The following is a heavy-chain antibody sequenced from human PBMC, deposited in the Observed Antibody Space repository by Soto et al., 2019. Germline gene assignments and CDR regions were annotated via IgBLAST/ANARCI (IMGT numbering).Heavy chain of an antibody. V-gene: IGHV4-61*01. Sequence: PSETLSLTCTFSVCSVSSGSYYLSWIRQPPGKGLEWIGYIYYSGSTNYNPSLKSRVTISVDTSKKQFSLKLSSVTDAETAVYYCARVVVNDICDEYWGKGTLVTVSS. CDR2: IYYSGST. J-gene: IGHJ4*02. CDR1: VCSVSSGSYY. D-gene: IGHD2-21*01. CDR3: ARVVVNDICDEY.